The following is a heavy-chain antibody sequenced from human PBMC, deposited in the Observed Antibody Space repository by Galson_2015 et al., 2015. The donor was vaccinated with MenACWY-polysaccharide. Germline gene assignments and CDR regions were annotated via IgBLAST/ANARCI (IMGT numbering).Heavy chain of an antibody. J-gene: IGHJ4*02. CDR3: ASRRRFKTVSGPEDY. CDR1: GFTFNTYS. V-gene: IGHV3-21*01. CDR2: ISGSSAYI. D-gene: IGHD2-8*02. Sequence: SLRLSCAASGFTFNTYSMIWVRQAPGQGLQWVSAISGSSAYIFYADSEKGRFTISRDNAKNSLYLQMNSLRAEDKAIYYCASRRRFKTVSGPEDYWGQGTLVTVSS.